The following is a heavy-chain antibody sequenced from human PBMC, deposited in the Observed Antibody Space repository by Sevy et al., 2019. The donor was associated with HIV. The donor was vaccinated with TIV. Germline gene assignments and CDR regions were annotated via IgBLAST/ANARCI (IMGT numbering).Heavy chain of an antibody. D-gene: IGHD3-16*01. Sequence: GGSLRLSCAASGFTFSSYAMHWVRQAPGKGLEWVAVISYDGNNKYHADSVKDRFTISRDNSKNTLYLQMNSLRAEDTAVYYCAGDGSSGALFLKDYYYFGMDVWGQGTTVTVSS. CDR1: GFTFSSYA. J-gene: IGHJ6*02. CDR2: ISYDGNNK. V-gene: IGHV3-30*04. CDR3: AGDGSSGALFLKDYYYFGMDV.